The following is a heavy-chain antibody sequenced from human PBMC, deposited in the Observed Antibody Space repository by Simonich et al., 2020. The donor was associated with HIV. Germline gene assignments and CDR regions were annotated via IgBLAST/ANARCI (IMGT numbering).Heavy chain of an antibody. V-gene: IGHV4-34*01. D-gene: IGHD2-2*01. J-gene: IGHJ4*02. CDR3: ARGFYQRLYYFDY. CDR2: INHSGRT. CDR1: GGSFSGYY. Sequence: QVQLQQWGAGLLKPSETLSLTCAVYGGSFSGYYWSWIRQPQGKGLEWIGEINHSGRTNYDPSLKRRVTISVDTSKNQFSLKLSSVTAADTAVYYCARGFYQRLYYFDYWGQGTLVTVSS.